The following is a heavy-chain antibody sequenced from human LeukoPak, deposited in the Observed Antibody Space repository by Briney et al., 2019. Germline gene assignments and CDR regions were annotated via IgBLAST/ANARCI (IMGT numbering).Heavy chain of an antibody. CDR2: ISTYNGNT. Sequence: ASVKVSCKASGYTFSSHGISWVRQAPGQGLEWMGWISTYNGNTNYAQKLQGRVTMTTDTSTSTAYMELRSLRSDDTAVYYCEFKSGSSSGYWGQGTLVTVSS. D-gene: IGHD1-26*01. V-gene: IGHV1-18*01. CDR3: EFKSGSSSGY. CDR1: GYTFSSHG. J-gene: IGHJ4*02.